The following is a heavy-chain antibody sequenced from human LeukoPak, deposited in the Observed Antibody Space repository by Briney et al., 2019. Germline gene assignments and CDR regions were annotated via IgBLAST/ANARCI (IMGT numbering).Heavy chain of an antibody. CDR2: IKQDGSEK. CDR3: ARDSGYGGNSYDYYGMDV. Sequence: GSLRLSCAASGFTFSSYAMSWVRQAPGKGLEWVANIKQDGSEKYYVDSVKGRFTISRDYAKNSLYLQMNSLRAEDTAVYYCARDSGYGGNSYDYYGMDVWGQGTTVTVSS. D-gene: IGHD4-23*01. V-gene: IGHV3-7*04. J-gene: IGHJ6*02. CDR1: GFTFSSYA.